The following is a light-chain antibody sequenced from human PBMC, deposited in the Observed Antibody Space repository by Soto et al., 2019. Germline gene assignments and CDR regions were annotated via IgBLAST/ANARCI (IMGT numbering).Light chain of an antibody. Sequence: EVVLTQSPGTLSLSPGERVTLSCRASQPVAGNYLAWYQQIPGQAPRLLIYAASDTATGIPDRFTGGGSGTDFSLSISRLEPEDFAVYYCQQYGFSLTFGGGTKVEMK. V-gene: IGKV3-20*01. CDR2: AAS. CDR1: QPVAGNY. J-gene: IGKJ4*01. CDR3: QQYGFSLT.